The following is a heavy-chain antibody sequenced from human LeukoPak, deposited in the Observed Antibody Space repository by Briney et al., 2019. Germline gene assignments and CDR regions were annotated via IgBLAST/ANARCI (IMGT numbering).Heavy chain of an antibody. CDR2: IIPIFGTA. CDR3: ARDRTGYCSGGSCYSFGLYYYGMDV. V-gene: IGHV1-69*13. Sequence: SVKVSCKASGGTFSSYAISWVRQAPGRGLEWMGGIIPIFGTANYAQKFQGRVTITADESTSTAYMELSSLRSEDTAVYYCARDRTGYCSGGSCYSFGLYYYGMDVWGKGTTVTVSS. D-gene: IGHD2-15*01. J-gene: IGHJ6*04. CDR1: GGTFSSYA.